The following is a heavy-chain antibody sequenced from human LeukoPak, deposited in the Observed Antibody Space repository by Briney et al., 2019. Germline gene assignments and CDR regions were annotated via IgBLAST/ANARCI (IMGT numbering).Heavy chain of an antibody. D-gene: IGHD1-26*01. CDR2: IYSGGST. Sequence: GGSLRLSCAASGFTVSSNYMSWVRQAPGKGLEWVSVIYSGGSTYYADSVKGRFTISRDNSKNTLYLQMNSLRAEDTAVYYCARGSGSYGVPFDYWGQGTLVTVSS. V-gene: IGHV3-66*02. J-gene: IGHJ4*02. CDR1: GFTVSSNY. CDR3: ARGSGSYGVPFDY.